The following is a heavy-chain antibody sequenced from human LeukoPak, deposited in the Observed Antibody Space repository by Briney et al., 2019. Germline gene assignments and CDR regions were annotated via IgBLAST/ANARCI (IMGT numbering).Heavy chain of an antibody. D-gene: IGHD2-2*01. CDR3: ARSPYCSSTSCWTFDY. J-gene: IGHJ4*02. Sequence: GGSLRLSCAASGFTFSSYDMHWVRQATGKGLEWVSAIGTAGDTYCPGSVKGRFTISRENAKNSLYLQMNSLRAGDTAVYYCARSPYCSSTSCWTFDYWGQGTLVTVSS. CDR2: IGTAGDT. CDR1: GFTFSSYD. V-gene: IGHV3-13*04.